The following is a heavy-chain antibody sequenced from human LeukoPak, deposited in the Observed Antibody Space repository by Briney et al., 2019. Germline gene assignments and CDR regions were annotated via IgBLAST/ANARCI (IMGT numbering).Heavy chain of an antibody. CDR2: IYYSGST. D-gene: IGHD5-12*01. Sequence: SETLSLTCTVSGGSISSSSYYWGWIRQPPGKGLEWIGSIYYSGSTNYNPSLKSRVTISVDTSKNQFSLKLSSVTAADTAVYYCAVARNYFDYWGQGTLVTVSS. CDR3: AVARNYFDY. J-gene: IGHJ4*02. V-gene: IGHV4-39*07. CDR1: GGSISSSSYY.